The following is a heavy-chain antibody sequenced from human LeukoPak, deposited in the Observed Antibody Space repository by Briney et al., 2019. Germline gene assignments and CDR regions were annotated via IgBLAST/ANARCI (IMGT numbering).Heavy chain of an antibody. J-gene: IGHJ4*02. D-gene: IGHD6-19*01. CDR1: GFTFSSYW. Sequence: GGSLRLSCAASGFTFSSYWMNWVRQAPGKGLEWVANIKQDGSEKFYVDSVNGRITISRDNAKNSLYLQLNSLGAEDTAVYYCAGGSGWLIDSWGQGTLVTVSS. V-gene: IGHV3-7*04. CDR2: IKQDGSEK. CDR3: AGGSGWLIDS.